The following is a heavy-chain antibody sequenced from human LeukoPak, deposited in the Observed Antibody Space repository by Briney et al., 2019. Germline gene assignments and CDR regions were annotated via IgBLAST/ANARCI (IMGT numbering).Heavy chain of an antibody. CDR2: ISYDGSNK. Sequence: GGSLRLSCAASGFTFSSYGMHWVRQAPGKGLEWVAVISYDGSNKYYADSVKGRFTISRDNSKNTLYLQMNSLRAEDTAVYYCAKGRIAVASLDYWGQGTLVTVSS. J-gene: IGHJ4*02. CDR3: AKGRIAVASLDY. V-gene: IGHV3-30*18. CDR1: GFTFSSYG. D-gene: IGHD6-19*01.